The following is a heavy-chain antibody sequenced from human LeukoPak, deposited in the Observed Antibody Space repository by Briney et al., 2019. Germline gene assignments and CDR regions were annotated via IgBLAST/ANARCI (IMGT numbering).Heavy chain of an antibody. CDR1: GGTFSSYA. CDR3: ARGMDTAMDADYYYYYGMDV. V-gene: IGHV1-18*01. Sequence: GASVKVSCKASGGTFSSYAISWVRQAPGQGLEWMGWISAYNGNTNYAQKLQGRVTMTTDTSTSTAYMELRSLRSDDTAVYYCARGMDTAMDADYYYYYGMDVWGQGTTVTVSS. CDR2: ISAYNGNT. D-gene: IGHD5-18*01. J-gene: IGHJ6*02.